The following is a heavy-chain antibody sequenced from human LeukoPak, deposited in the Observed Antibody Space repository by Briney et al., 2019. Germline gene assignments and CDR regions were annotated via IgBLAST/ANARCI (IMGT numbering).Heavy chain of an antibody. Sequence: PGGSLRLSCAASGFTFSSYAMSWVRQAPGKGLEWVSAISGSGGSTYYADSVKGRFAISRDNSKNTLYLQMNSLRAEDTAVYYCATHPYDSSGYYYVWGQGTLVTVSS. D-gene: IGHD3-22*01. CDR1: GFTFSSYA. J-gene: IGHJ4*02. CDR2: ISGSGGST. V-gene: IGHV3-23*01. CDR3: ATHPYDSSGYYYV.